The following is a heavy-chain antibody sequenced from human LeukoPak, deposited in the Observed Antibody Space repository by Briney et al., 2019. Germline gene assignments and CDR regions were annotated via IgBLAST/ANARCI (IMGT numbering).Heavy chain of an antibody. CDR2: ISLAGRT. CDR3: SRESGPFCPFGH. Sequence: SETLSLTCGVSGGSITTTNFWSWVRQPPGGGLEWIGEISLAGRTRYNPSLESRVTISIDKSKNHLYLNLDSVTAADTAVYYCSRESGPFCPFGHWGQGTLVAVSS. CDR1: GGSITTTNF. V-gene: IGHV4-4*02. J-gene: IGHJ4*02. D-gene: IGHD1-26*01.